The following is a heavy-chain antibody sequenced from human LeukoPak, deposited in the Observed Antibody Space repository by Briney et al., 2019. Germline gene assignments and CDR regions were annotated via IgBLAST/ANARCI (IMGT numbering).Heavy chain of an antibody. CDR2: IRSKAYGGTT. Sequence: PGGSLRLSCTASGFTFGDYAMSWFRQAPGKGLEWVGFIRSKAYGGTTEYAASVKGRFTISRDDSKSIAYLQMNSLKTEDTALYYCARVGHYDILTGYLDAFDIWGQGTMVAVSS. D-gene: IGHD3-9*01. CDR3: ARVGHYDILTGYLDAFDI. J-gene: IGHJ3*02. V-gene: IGHV3-49*03. CDR1: GFTFGDYA.